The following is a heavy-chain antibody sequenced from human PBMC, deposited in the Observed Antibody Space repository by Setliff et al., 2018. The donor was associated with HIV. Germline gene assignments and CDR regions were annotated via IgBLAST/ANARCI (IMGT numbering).Heavy chain of an antibody. CDR2: ISAYNGNT. CDR3: ARPIRAAAGNDAFHV. Sequence: ASVKVSCKASGYTFTTHGITWVRQAPGQGLEWMGWISAYNGNTNYAQVSERVCDTITADESTSTAYMELSSLRSEDSAVYFCARPIRAAAGNDAFHVWGQGTMVTVSS. CDR1: GYTFTTHG. D-gene: IGHD6-13*01. J-gene: IGHJ3*01. V-gene: IGHV1-18*01.